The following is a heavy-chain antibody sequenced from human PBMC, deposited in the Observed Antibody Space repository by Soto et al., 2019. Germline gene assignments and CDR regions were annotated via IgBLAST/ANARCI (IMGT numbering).Heavy chain of an antibody. D-gene: IGHD6-19*01. CDR2: IIPIFGTA. V-gene: IGHV1-69*13. J-gene: IGHJ6*02. Sequence: ASVKVSCKASGGTFSSYAISWVRQAPGQGLEWMGGIIPIFGTANYAQKFQGRVTITADESTRTAYMELSSLRSEDTAVYYCARWTPGIAVAGTADYYYYYGMDVWGQGTTVTVSS. CDR1: GGTFSSYA. CDR3: ARWTPGIAVAGTADYYYYYGMDV.